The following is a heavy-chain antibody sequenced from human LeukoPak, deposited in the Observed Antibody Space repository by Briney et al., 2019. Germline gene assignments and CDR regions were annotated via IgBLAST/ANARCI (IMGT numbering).Heavy chain of an antibody. CDR3: ARNTIAAAD. D-gene: IGHD6-13*01. CDR1: GFTFISYW. V-gene: IGHV3-7*03. J-gene: IGHJ4*02. CDR2: IKQEGSEK. Sequence: GGSLRLSCAASGFTFISYWMSWVRQAPGKGLEWVANIKQEGSEKYYVDSLKGRVTISRDNAKNSLYLQMNSLRAEDTAVYYCARNTIAAADWSQGTLVTVSS.